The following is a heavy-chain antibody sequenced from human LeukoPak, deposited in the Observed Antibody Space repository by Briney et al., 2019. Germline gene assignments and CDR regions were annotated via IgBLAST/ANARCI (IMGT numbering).Heavy chain of an antibody. CDR1: GFTFSSYA. Sequence: GRSLRLSCAASGFTFSSYAMHWVRQAPGKGLEWVAVISYDGSNKYYADSVKGRFTISRDNSKNTLYLQMSSLRAEDTAVYYCARDHLYSYYDILTGYQRPGDYWGQGTLVTVSS. D-gene: IGHD3-9*01. CDR2: ISYDGSNK. V-gene: IGHV3-30-3*01. J-gene: IGHJ4*02. CDR3: ARDHLYSYYDILTGYQRPGDY.